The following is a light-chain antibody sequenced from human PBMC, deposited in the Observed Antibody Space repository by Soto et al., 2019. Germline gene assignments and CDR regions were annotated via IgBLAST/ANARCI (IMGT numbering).Light chain of an antibody. CDR3: AVWDNSLSGVV. J-gene: IGLJ2*01. Sequence: QSVLTQTPSASGTPGQRVTISCSGSNSNIGRNYVYWYQQVPGTAPKLLIYRDDVRPSGFPDRFSGSKSGTSASLAISGLRSEDEADYYGAVWDNSLSGVVFGGGTKLTDL. V-gene: IGLV1-47*01. CDR1: NSNIGRNY. CDR2: RDD.